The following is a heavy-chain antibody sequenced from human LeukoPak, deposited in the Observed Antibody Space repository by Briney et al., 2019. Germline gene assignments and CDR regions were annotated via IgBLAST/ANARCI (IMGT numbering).Heavy chain of an antibody. CDR1: GFTFSDYY. V-gene: IGHV3-11*04. D-gene: IGHD3-22*01. CDR3: ARESVFYYYDSSGYYDY. J-gene: IGHJ4*02. Sequence: GGSLRLSCAASGFTFSDYYMSWIRQAPGKGLEWVSYISSSGSTLYYADSVKGRFTISRDNAKNSLYLQMNSLRAEDTAVYYCARESVFYYYDSSGYYDYWGQGTLVTVSS. CDR2: ISSSGSTL.